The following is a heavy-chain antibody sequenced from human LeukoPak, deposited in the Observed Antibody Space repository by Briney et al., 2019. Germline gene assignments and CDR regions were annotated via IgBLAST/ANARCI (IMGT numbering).Heavy chain of an antibody. CDR1: GYRFTSYW. J-gene: IGHJ5*02. V-gene: IGHV5-51*01. CDR3: ARVPGLGGQGWFDP. Sequence: GESLQISSQGSGYRFTSYWIGWGRRMPGKGLGWMGIIYPGDSDTRYSPSFQGQVTISADKSISTAYLQWSSLKASDTAMYYCARVPGLGGQGWFDPWGQGTLVTVSS. D-gene: IGHD4-23*01. CDR2: IYPGDSDT.